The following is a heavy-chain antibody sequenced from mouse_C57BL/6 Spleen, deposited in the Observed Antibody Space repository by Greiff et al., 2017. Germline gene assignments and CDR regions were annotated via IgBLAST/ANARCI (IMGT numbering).Heavy chain of an antibody. CDR2: INPSNGGT. CDR1: GYTFTSYW. D-gene: IGHD1-1*01. J-gene: IGHJ4*01. V-gene: IGHV1-53*01. CDR3: ARSYYGSSLYYAMDY. Sequence: QVQLQQSGTELVKPGASVKLSCKASGYTFTSYWMHWVKQRPGQGLEWIGNINPSNGGTNYNEKFKSKATLTVDKSSSTAYMQRSSLTSEDSAVYYCARSYYGSSLYYAMDYWGQGTSVTVSS.